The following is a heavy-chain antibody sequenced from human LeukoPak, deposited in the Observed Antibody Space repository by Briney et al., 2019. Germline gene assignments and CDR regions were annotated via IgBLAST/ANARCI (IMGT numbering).Heavy chain of an antibody. CDR2: IVGSSKTI. CDR3: AKDSIFGVVSPIDY. Sequence: PGGSLRLSCAASGFTFSSYSMNWVRQAPGKGLEWISYIVGSSKTIYYADSVKGRFTISRDNSKNTLYLQMNSLRAEDTAVYYCAKDSIFGVVSPIDYWGQGTLVTVSS. V-gene: IGHV3-48*01. CDR1: GFTFSSYS. J-gene: IGHJ4*02. D-gene: IGHD3-3*02.